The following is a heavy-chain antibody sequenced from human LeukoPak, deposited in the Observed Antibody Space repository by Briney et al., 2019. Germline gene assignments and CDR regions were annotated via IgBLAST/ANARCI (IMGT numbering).Heavy chain of an antibody. CDR3: AKTGYYDSSGDAFDI. CDR2: ISWNTSNI. CDR1: GFTFDDYG. D-gene: IGHD3-22*01. V-gene: IGHV3-9*01. Sequence: GGSLRLSCAASGFTFDDYGMSWARQAPGKGLEWVSGISWNTSNINYADSVKGRFTISRDNAKNSLYLQMNSLRAEDTALYYCAKTGYYDSSGDAFDIWGQGTMVTVSS. J-gene: IGHJ3*02.